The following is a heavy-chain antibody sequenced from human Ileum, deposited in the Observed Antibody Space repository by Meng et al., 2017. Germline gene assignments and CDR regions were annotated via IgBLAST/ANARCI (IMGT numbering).Heavy chain of an antibody. CDR2: MNPNSGNT. V-gene: IGHV1-8*01. CDR1: GYTFTSYD. J-gene: IGHJ4*02. CDR3: ARVVDNEFDY. D-gene: IGHD2-8*01. Sequence: QGRLVQSGDEGKNAGASGNVSCKASGYTFTSYDINWLRQAPGQGLEWMGWMNPNSGNTDYAPKFQGRIPMTRDTSISTAYMELSSLRSEDTAVYFCARVVDNEFDYWGQGTLVTVSS.